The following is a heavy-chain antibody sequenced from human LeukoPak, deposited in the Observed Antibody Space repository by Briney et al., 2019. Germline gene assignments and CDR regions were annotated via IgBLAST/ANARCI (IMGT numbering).Heavy chain of an antibody. CDR2: INHSGST. Sequence: SETLSLTCAVYGGSFSGYYWSWIRQPPGKGLEWIGEINHSGSTNYNPSLKSRVTISVDKSKNQFSLKLSSVTAADTAVYYCARGVVVPAAMGGWFDPWGQGTLVTVSS. J-gene: IGHJ5*02. CDR1: GGSFSGYY. V-gene: IGHV4-34*01. CDR3: ARGVVVPAAMGGWFDP. D-gene: IGHD2-2*01.